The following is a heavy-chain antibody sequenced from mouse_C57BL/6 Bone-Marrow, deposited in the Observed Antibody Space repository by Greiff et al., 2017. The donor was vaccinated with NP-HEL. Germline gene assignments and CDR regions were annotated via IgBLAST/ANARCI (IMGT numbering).Heavy chain of an antibody. Sequence: QVQLQQSGAELARPGASVKLSCKASGYTFTSYGISWVKQRTGQGLEWIGEIYPRSGNTYYNEKFKGKATLTADKSSSTAYMELRSLTSEDSAVYFCARSGYYGSSYVSAWFAYWGQGTLVTVSA. D-gene: IGHD1-1*01. CDR3: ARSGYYGSSYVSAWFAY. CDR1: GYTFTSYG. V-gene: IGHV1-81*01. J-gene: IGHJ3*01. CDR2: IYPRSGNT.